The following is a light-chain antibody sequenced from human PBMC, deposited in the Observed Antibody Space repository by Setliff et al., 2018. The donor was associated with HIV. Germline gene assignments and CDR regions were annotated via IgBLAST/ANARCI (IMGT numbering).Light chain of an antibody. CDR3: SSYTSSGTYV. CDR2: EVS. CDR1: SNDIGPYNY. J-gene: IGLJ1*01. Sequence: SALTQPASVSGSPGQSITISCTGTSNDIGPYNYVSWYQQHPGKAPKLLIYEVSHRPSGVSDRFSGSKSVNTASLTISGLLAEDEADYYCSSYTSSGTYVFGTGTKVTVL. V-gene: IGLV2-14*01.